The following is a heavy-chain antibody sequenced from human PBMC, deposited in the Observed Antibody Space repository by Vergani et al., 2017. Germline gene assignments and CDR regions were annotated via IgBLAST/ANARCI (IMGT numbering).Heavy chain of an antibody. CDR2: IYHSGST. V-gene: IGHV4-30-2*01. D-gene: IGHD3-10*01. J-gene: IGHJ2*01. CDR3: ATDFPSGYGXFDL. CDR1: GGSISSGGYS. Sequence: QLQLQESGSGLVKPSQTLSLTCAVSGGSISSGGYSWSWIRQPPGKGLEWIGYIYHSGSTYYNPSLKSRVTISVDRSKNQFSLKLSAVTAADTAVYYCATDFPSGYGXFDLWGRGTLVTVSS.